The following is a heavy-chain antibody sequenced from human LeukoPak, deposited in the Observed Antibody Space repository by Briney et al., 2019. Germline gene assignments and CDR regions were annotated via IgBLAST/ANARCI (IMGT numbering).Heavy chain of an antibody. CDR2: ISSSSSYI. V-gene: IGHV3-21*01. D-gene: IGHD3-16*01. Sequence: PGGSLRLSCTASGFTFGDYAMTWVRQAPGKGLEWVSSISSSSSYIYYADSVKGRFTISRDNAKNPLYLQMNSLRAEDTAVYYCARWGSADAFDIWGQGTMVTVSS. CDR1: GFTFGDYA. CDR3: ARWGSADAFDI. J-gene: IGHJ3*02.